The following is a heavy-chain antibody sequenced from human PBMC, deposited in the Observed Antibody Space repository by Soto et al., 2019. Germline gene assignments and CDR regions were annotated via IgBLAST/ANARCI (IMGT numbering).Heavy chain of an antibody. V-gene: IGHV1-18*01. Sequence: QVQLVQSGAEVKKPGASVKVSCKASGYTFTSYGISWVRQAPGQGLEWMGWISGYNGNTNYAQNLQGRVTMTTDTSTSTAYMELRSLSSEDTAVYYCARVTGSCSSTSCSYYYYYYGMDVWGQGTTVTVS. CDR2: ISGYNGNT. CDR1: GYTFTSYG. CDR3: ARVTGSCSSTSCSYYYYYYGMDV. J-gene: IGHJ6*02. D-gene: IGHD2-2*01.